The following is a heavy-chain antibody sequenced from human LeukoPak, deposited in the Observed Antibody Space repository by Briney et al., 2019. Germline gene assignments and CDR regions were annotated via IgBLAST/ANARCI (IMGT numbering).Heavy chain of an antibody. Sequence: ASVKVSCKASGYTFTGCYMHWVRQAPGQGLEWMGWINPNSGGTNYAQKFQGRVTMTRDTSISTAYVELSRLRSDDTAVYYCAIRYSSSWDDYYFDYWGQGTLVTVSS. CDR2: INPNSGGT. CDR3: AIRYSSSWDDYYFDY. V-gene: IGHV1-2*02. J-gene: IGHJ4*02. CDR1: GYTFTGCY. D-gene: IGHD6-13*01.